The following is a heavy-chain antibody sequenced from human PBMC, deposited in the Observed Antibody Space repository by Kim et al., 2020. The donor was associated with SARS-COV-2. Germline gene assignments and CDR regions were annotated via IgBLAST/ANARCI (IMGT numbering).Heavy chain of an antibody. Sequence: GGSLRLSCAASGFTFSSYWMHWVRQAPGKGLVWVSRINSDGSTTSYADSVKGRFTISRDNAKSTLYLQMNRLRAEDTAVYYCASRRYTGTYYYFDYWGQGTLVTVSS. D-gene: IGHD1-26*01. CDR2: INSDGSTT. V-gene: IGHV3-74*01. CDR3: ASRRYTGTYYYFDY. J-gene: IGHJ4*02. CDR1: GFTFSSYW.